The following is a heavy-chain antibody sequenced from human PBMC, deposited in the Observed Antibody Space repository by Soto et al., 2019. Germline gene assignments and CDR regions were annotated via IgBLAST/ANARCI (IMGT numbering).Heavy chain of an antibody. CDR2: ISGSGGST. CDR1: GFTFSSYA. CDR3: AKFMDIVVVPAAPDYYYYGMDV. Sequence: GGSLRLSCAASGFTFSSYAMSWVRQAPGKGLEWVSAISGSGGSTYYADSVKGRFTISRDNSKNTLYLQMNSLRAEDTAVYYCAKFMDIVVVPAAPDYYYYGMDVWGQGTTVTVSS. V-gene: IGHV3-23*01. D-gene: IGHD2-2*03. J-gene: IGHJ6*02.